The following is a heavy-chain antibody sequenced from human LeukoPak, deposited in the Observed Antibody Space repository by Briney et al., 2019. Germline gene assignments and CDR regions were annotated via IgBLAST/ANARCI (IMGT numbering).Heavy chain of an antibody. CDR1: GGSISSYY. CDR2: IYYSGST. J-gene: IGHJ6*03. Sequence: SETLSLTCTVSGGSISSYYWSWIRQPPGKGLEWIGYIYYSGSTNYNPSLKSRVTISVDTSKNQFSLKLSSVTAADTAVYYCARGSLYYYYYYYMDVWGKGTTVTVSS. CDR3: ARGSLYYYYYYYMDV. V-gene: IGHV4-59*12.